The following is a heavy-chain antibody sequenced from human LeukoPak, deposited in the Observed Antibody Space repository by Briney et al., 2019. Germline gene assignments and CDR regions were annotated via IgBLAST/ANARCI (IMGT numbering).Heavy chain of an antibody. CDR1: GFTFSTFA. D-gene: IGHD2-15*01. Sequence: GGSLRLSCAASGFTFSTFAMTWVRQAPGKGLEWVSSISDGSTYYADSVKGRLTISRDNSKNTLYLQMDSLRAEDTAVYYCAKGGGWLYYFDYWGQGTLVTVSS. CDR3: AKGGGWLYYFDY. V-gene: IGHV3-23*01. J-gene: IGHJ4*02. CDR2: ISDGST.